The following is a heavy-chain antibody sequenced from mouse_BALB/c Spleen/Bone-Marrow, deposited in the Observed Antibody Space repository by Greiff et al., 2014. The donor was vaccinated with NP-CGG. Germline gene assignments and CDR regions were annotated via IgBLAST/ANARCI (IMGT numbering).Heavy chain of an antibody. CDR3: TRLGRDY. Sequence: VQLQQSGPELVKPGASVKISCKASGYTFTDYNMHWVKQSHGKSLEWIGYIYPYNGGTGYNQKFKSKATLTVDNSSSTAYMELRSLTSEDSAVYYCTRLGRDYWGQGTTLTVSS. V-gene: IGHV1S29*02. CDR1: GYTFTDYN. J-gene: IGHJ2*01. CDR2: IYPYNGGT. D-gene: IGHD4-1*01.